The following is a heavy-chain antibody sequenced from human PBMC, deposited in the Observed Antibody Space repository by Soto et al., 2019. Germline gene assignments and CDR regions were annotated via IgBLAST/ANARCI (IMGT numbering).Heavy chain of an antibody. CDR3: VKDSDSDFWNTYYTGAGAFDF. Sequence: EVQLVESGGGLVQPGRSLRLSCAASGFTFGDYAMHWVRQVPGRGLEWVSGISWNRATIEYADSVKGRFTISRDNAKNSLYLQMDSLRAEDAALYFCVKDSDSDFWNTYYTGAGAFDFWGQGTMVTVSS. D-gene: IGHD3-3*01. CDR1: GFTFGDYA. V-gene: IGHV3-9*01. CDR2: ISWNRATI. J-gene: IGHJ3*01.